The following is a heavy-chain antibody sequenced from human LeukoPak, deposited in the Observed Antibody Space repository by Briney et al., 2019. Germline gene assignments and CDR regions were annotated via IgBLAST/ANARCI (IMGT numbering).Heavy chain of an antibody. D-gene: IGHD3-10*01. CDR1: GYTFNSYY. CDR3: ARDSGEVPDY. Sequence: ASVKVSYKSSGYTFNSYYMHWVRQAPGQGLEWMGWINPNNGGTKYAQNFQGRVTMTRDTSISTAYMELDRLRFDDTAVYYCARDSGEVPDYWGQGTLVTVSS. CDR2: INPNNGGT. V-gene: IGHV1-2*02. J-gene: IGHJ4*02.